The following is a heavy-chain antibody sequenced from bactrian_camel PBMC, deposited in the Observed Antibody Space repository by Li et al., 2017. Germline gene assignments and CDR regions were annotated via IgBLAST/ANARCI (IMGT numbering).Heavy chain of an antibody. J-gene: IGHJ4*01. CDR2: IYRGGRTT. CDR1: AYLFSGSF. D-gene: IGHD6*01. V-gene: IGHV3S40*01. Sequence: DVQLVESGGGSVQARGSLRLSCSASAYLFSGSFCMGWFRQVPGKLREGVAAIYRGGRTTYYPDSVKGRFAISQDNAENTVYLQMNSLMPEDTAMYYCKAGCTMVGGTPDLRPHYYWGQGTQVTVS. CDR3: KAGCTMVGGTPDLRPHYY.